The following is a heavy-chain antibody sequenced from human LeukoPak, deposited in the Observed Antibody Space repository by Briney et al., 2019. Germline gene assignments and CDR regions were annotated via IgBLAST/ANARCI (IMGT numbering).Heavy chain of an antibody. CDR2: INPNSGGT. CDR3: ARARVVRGAIIWFDP. Sequence: GASVKVSCKASGYTFTGYYMHWVRQAPGQGLEWMGWINPNSGGTNYAQKFQGRVTMTRDTSISTAYMELSRLRSDDTAVYYCARARVVRGAIIWFDPWGQGTLVTVSS. CDR1: GYTFTGYY. V-gene: IGHV1-2*02. D-gene: IGHD3-10*01. J-gene: IGHJ5*02.